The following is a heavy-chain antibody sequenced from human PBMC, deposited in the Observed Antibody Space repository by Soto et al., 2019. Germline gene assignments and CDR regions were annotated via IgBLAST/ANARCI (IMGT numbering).Heavy chain of an antibody. CDR1: GFTFSSYS. Sequence: ESGGGLVKPGGSLRLSCAASGFTFSSYSMNWVRQAPGKGLEWVSSISSSSSYIYYADSVKGRFTISRDNAKNSLYLQMNSLRAEDTAVYYCARDVDYDFWSGLGYYFDYWGQGTLVTVSS. J-gene: IGHJ4*02. D-gene: IGHD3-3*01. CDR3: ARDVDYDFWSGLGYYFDY. V-gene: IGHV3-21*01. CDR2: ISSSSSYI.